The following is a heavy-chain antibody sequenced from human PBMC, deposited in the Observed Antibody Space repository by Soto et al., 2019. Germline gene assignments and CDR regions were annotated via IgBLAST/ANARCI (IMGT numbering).Heavy chain of an antibody. CDR3: ARDKDRLQLGGNYYFILDD. J-gene: IGHJ6*02. CDR1: GGTFRTSA. D-gene: IGHD1-1*01. Sequence: QVQLVQSGAEVKKPGSSVKVSCKASGGTFRTSAISWVRQAPGQGLEWVGGIMPVFRRPKYAQNFQDRVTCTADESTSTAYMELNSLRSDDTAVYYCARDKDRLQLGGNYYFILDDWGQGTAVTVSS. CDR2: IMPVFRRP. V-gene: IGHV1-69*12.